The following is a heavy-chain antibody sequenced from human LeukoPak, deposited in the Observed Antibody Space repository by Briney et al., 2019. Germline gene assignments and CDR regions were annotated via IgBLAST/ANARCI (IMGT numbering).Heavy chain of an antibody. V-gene: IGHV3-21*01. CDR1: GFTFSSYS. CDR3: ASYYDFWSGSRTLDY. J-gene: IGHJ4*02. D-gene: IGHD3-3*01. Sequence: GGSLRLSCAASGFTFSSYSMNWVRQAPGKGLEWVSSISSSSSYIYYAGSVKGRFTISRDNAKNSLYLQMNSLRAEDTAVYYCASYYDFWSGSRTLDYWGQGTLVTVSS. CDR2: ISSSSSYI.